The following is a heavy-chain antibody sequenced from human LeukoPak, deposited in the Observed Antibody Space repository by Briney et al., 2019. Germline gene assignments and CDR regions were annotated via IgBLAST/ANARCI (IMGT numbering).Heavy chain of an antibody. D-gene: IGHD5-24*01. J-gene: IGHJ4*02. CDR2: ISYDGSNK. Sequence: GGSLRLSCAASGFTFSSYGMHWVGQAPGKGLEWVAVISYDGSNKYYADSVKGRFTISRDNSKNTLYLQMNSLRAEDTAVYYCAKEGRWLQSYYFDYWGQGTLVTVSS. V-gene: IGHV3-30*18. CDR3: AKEGRWLQSYYFDY. CDR1: GFTFSSYG.